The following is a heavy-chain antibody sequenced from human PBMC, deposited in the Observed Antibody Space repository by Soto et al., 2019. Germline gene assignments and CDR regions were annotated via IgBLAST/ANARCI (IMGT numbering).Heavy chain of an antibody. CDR2: TDYSGNT. Sequence: QVQLQESGPGLVRPSETLSLTCTVSSDSISSYYWIWIRQSPGKGLEWIGYTDYSGNTNYNPSLKSRVTITGGTSKTQFSLRLSSVTAAYTAVYYCARAVGDPLYYLDYWGQGTLVTVPS. D-gene: IGHD6-19*01. CDR3: ARAVGDPLYYLDY. V-gene: IGHV4-59*08. CDR1: SDSISSYY. J-gene: IGHJ4*02.